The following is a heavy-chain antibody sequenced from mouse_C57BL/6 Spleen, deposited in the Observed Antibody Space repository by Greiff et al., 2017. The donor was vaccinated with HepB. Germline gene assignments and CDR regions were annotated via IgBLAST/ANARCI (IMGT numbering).Heavy chain of an antibody. CDR2: IDPEDGET. CDR1: GFNIKDYY. D-gene: IGHD2-4*01. J-gene: IGHJ3*01. CDR3: ARVSYDYDKFAY. V-gene: IGHV14-2*01. Sequence: EVQLQQSGAELVKPGASVKLSCTASGFNIKDYYMHWVKQRTEQGLEWIGRIDPEDGETKYAPKFQGKATLTADTSSNTAYLQLSSLTSEDTAVYYCARVSYDYDKFAYWGQGTLVTVSA.